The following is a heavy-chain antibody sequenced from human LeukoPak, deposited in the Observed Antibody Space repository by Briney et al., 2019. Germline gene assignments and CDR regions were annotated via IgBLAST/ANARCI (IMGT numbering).Heavy chain of an antibody. V-gene: IGHV3-48*03. CDR1: GFIFSSYE. D-gene: IGHD3-22*01. Sequence: PGGSLRLSCAASGFIFSSYEMNWVRQAPGKGLERVSYISNSGSNRYYADSAKGRFTISRDNAKNSVYLQMNSLRAEDTAVYYCARDLMIVMVEEEGSADYWGQGTLVTVSS. J-gene: IGHJ4*02. CDR3: ARDLMIVMVEEEGSADY. CDR2: ISNSGSNR.